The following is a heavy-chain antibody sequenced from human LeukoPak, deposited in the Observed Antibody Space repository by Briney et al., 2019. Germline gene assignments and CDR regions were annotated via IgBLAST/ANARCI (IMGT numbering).Heavy chain of an antibody. Sequence: GGSLRLSCAVSGFTVSGNYINWVRQAPGEGLEWVSVIHTGGSTYYADSVKGRFIISRDNSRNTVFLQMNNLRAEDTAVYYCARARDFDYWGQGTLVTVSS. CDR3: ARARDFDY. CDR2: IHTGGST. J-gene: IGHJ4*02. CDR1: GFTVSGNY. V-gene: IGHV3-66*01.